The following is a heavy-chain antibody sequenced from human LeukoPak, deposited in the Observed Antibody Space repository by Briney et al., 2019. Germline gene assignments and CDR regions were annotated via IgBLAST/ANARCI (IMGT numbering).Heavy chain of an antibody. J-gene: IGHJ4*02. V-gene: IGHV3-48*03. Sequence: PGGSLRLSCAASGFTFSSYEMNWVRQAPGKGLEWVSYISSSGSTIYYADSVKGRFTISRDNAKNSLYLQMNSLRAEDTAVYYCAKSSRRGSSSGWYLFWSSGGYFDYWGQGTLVTVSS. CDR2: ISSSGSTI. CDR3: AKSSRRGSSSGWYLFWSSGGYFDY. D-gene: IGHD6-19*01. CDR1: GFTFSSYE.